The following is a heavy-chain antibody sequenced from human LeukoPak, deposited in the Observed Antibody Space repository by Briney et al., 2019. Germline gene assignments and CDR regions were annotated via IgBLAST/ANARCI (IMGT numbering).Heavy chain of an antibody. CDR2: INPSGGST. CDR3: ARVGGYSLEDYYFDY. D-gene: IGHD5-18*01. CDR1: GYTFTSYY. J-gene: IGHJ4*02. V-gene: IGHV1-46*01. Sequence: VASVKVSCTASGYTFTSYYMHWVRQAPGQGLEWMGIINPSGGSTSYAQKFQGRVTMTRDTSTSAVYMELSSLRSEDTAVYYCARVGGYSLEDYYFDYWGQGTLVTVSS.